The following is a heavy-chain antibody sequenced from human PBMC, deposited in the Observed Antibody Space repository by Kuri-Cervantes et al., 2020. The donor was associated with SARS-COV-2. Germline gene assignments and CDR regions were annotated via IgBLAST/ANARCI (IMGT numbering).Heavy chain of an antibody. V-gene: IGHV4-39*01. J-gene: IGHJ4*02. D-gene: IGHD3-16*01. CDR2: IYYSGST. CDR1: GGSISSRNFY. Sequence: SETLSLTCSVSGGSISSRNFYWGWIRQPPGKGLEWIGNIYYSGSTYYSPSLKSRVTIPMDTSKDQFSLKLSSVTAADTAVYYCARVLRTASFDFWGQGTLVTVSS. CDR3: ARVLRTASFDF.